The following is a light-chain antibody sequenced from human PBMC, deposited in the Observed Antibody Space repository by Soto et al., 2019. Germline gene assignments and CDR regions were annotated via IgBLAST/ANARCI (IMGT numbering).Light chain of an antibody. Sequence: EIVLTQSPGTLSLSPGERATLSCRASQSVSNNFLAWYQHRPGQAPRLLIYGPSTRATGIPDRFSGSGSGTDFTLTISRLEPEDFAVYYCQHSGDFRWTFGQGTKVEVK. V-gene: IGKV3-20*01. CDR2: GPS. J-gene: IGKJ1*01. CDR3: QHSGDFRWT. CDR1: QSVSNNF.